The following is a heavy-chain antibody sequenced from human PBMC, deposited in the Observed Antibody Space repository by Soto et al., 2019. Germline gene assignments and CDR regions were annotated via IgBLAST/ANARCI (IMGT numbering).Heavy chain of an antibody. CDR1: GGTFSSYT. V-gene: IGHV1-69*02. CDR3: GSAVYYCARAAASPCAYDMDV. D-gene: IGHD2-21*01. J-gene: IGHJ6*03. CDR2: IIPILGIA. Sequence: SVKVSCKASGGTFSSYTISWVRQAPGQGLEWMGRIIPILGIANYAQKFQGRVTITADKSTSTAYMELSSLRSEDTAVYYCGSAVYYCARAAASPCAYDMDVWGKGTTVTVSS.